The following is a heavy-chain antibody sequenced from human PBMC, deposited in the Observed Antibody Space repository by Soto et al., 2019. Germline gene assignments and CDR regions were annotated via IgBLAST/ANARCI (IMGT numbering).Heavy chain of an antibody. CDR2: ISGSGGST. V-gene: IGHV3-23*01. Sequence: GGSLRLSCAASGFTFSSYSMSWVRQAPGKGLEWVSAISGSGGSTYYADSVKGRFTISRDNSKNTLYLQMNSLRAEDTAVYYCANPASYYDILTGYLAAEYFQHWGQGTLVTVSS. CDR1: GFTFSSYS. CDR3: ANPASYYDILTGYLAAEYFQH. D-gene: IGHD3-9*01. J-gene: IGHJ1*01.